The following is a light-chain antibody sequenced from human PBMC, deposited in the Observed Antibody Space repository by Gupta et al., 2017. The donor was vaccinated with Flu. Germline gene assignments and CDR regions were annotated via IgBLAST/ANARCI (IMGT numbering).Light chain of an antibody. CDR2: DVD. CDR3: YSYAGTYTVV. J-gene: IGLJ2*01. V-gene: IGLV2-11*01. CDR1: SSDVGAWGF. Sequence: QSALTQPRSVSGSAGQSVTISCTGTSSDVGAWGFVSWYQQHPGRAPKAIIYDVDRRPSGVPDRFPGAKVGNTAPLTISGLQADDEADYYCYSYAGTYTVVFGGGTRLTVL.